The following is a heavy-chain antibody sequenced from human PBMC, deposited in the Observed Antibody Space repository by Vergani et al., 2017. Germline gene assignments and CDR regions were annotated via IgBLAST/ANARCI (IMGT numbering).Heavy chain of an antibody. J-gene: IGHJ4*02. CDR1: GFTFSSYE. V-gene: IGHV3-48*03. CDR2: ISSSGSTI. Sequence: EVQLVESGGGLVQPGGSLRLSCAASGFTFSSYEMNWVRQAPGKGLEWVSYISSSGSTIYYADSVKGRFTISRDNAKNSLYLQMNSLRAEDTAVYYCARDAYDCWSGESDYWGQGTLVTVSS. D-gene: IGHD3-3*01. CDR3: ARDAYDCWSGESDY.